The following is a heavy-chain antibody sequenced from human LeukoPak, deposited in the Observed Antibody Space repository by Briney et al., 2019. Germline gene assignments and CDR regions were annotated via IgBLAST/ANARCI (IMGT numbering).Heavy chain of an antibody. CDR1: GGSISSSSYY. CDR3: ARDLLHSSSWSPFDY. CDR2: IYYSGST. J-gene: IGHJ4*02. D-gene: IGHD6-13*01. Sequence: SETLSLTCTVSGGSISSSSYYWGWIRQPPGKGLEWIGSIYYSGSTYYNPSLKSRVTISVDTSKNQFSLKLSSVTAADTAVYYCARDLLHSSSWSPFDYWGQGTLVTVSS. V-gene: IGHV4-39*07.